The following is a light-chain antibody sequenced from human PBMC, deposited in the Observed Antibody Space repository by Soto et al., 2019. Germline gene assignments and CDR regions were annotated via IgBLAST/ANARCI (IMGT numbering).Light chain of an antibody. V-gene: IGKV1-39*01. CDR3: QQSHSTPLT. J-gene: IGKJ4*01. CDR2: TAS. CDR1: QSIASH. Sequence: DIQMTQSPSSLSASAGDRVTITCRASQSIASHLNWYQQKPGKAPKLLIYTASSLQSGVPSRFSGSGSGTDFTLTISSLQPEDFANYSCQQSHSTPLTFGGGTKVEMK.